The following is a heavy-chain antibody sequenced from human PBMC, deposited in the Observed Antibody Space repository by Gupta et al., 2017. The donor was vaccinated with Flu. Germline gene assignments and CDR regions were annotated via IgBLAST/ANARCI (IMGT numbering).Heavy chain of an antibody. CDR2: ISYDGSNR. D-gene: IGHD4-17*01. J-gene: IGHJ6*03. CDR3: ARGGYGGNVYYYYYMDV. Sequence: PGKGLEWVAVISYDGSNRNYADSVKGRFSISRDNSKNTLYLQMNSLRAEDTAVYYCARGGYGGNVYYYYYMDVWGKGTTVTVSS. V-gene: IGHV3-30*03.